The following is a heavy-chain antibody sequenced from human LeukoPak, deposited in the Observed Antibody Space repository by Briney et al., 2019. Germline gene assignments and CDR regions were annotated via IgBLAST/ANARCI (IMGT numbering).Heavy chain of an antibody. CDR2: IWYDGSNK. Sequence: QPGRSPRLSCAASGFTFSSYGMHWVRQAPGKGLEWVAVIWYDGSNKYYADSVKGRFTISRDNSKNTLYLQMNSLRAEDTAVYYCAKDKAVAGTLYFDYWGQGTLVTVSS. CDR3: AKDKAVAGTLYFDY. V-gene: IGHV3-33*06. D-gene: IGHD6-19*01. CDR1: GFTFSSYG. J-gene: IGHJ4*02.